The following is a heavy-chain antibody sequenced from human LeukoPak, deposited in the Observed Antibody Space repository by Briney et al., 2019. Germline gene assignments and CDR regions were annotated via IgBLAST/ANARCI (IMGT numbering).Heavy chain of an antibody. D-gene: IGHD2-15*01. V-gene: IGHV1-8*01. Sequence: SVKVSCKASGYTFTSYDINWVRQATGQGLEWMGWMNPNSGNTGYAQEFQGRVTMTRNTSISTAYMELSSLRSEDTAVYYCARGEPYCSGGSCYSWGQGTLVTVSS. J-gene: IGHJ4*02. CDR1: GYTFTSYD. CDR2: MNPNSGNT. CDR3: ARGEPYCSGGSCYS.